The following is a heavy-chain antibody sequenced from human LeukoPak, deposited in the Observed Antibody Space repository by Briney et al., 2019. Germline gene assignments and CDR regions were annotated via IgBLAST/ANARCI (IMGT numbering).Heavy chain of an antibody. CDR1: GGSISSGDYD. Sequence: SQTLSLTCTASGGSISSGDYDWSWIRQPPGKGLEWIGYIYYSGSTYYNPSLKSRVTISVDTSKNQFSLKLSSVTAADTAVYYCARAPYYGGNVAPADAFDIWGQGTMVTVSS. CDR3: ARAPYYGGNVAPADAFDI. CDR2: IYYSGST. D-gene: IGHD4-17*01. J-gene: IGHJ3*02. V-gene: IGHV4-30-4*01.